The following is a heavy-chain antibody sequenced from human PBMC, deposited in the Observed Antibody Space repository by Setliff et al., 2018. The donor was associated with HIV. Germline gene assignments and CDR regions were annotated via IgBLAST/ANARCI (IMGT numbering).Heavy chain of an antibody. CDR1: GFTFSRYG. V-gene: IGHV3-7*05. Sequence: GGSLRLSCAASGFTFSRYGMHWVRLAPGKGLEWVANIKQDGSVKNYVDSVGGRFTISRDNAENSLFLQMTGLRPEDTAMYYCARDRWFSNNWYSDYWGQGTLVTVSS. D-gene: IGHD6-13*01. J-gene: IGHJ4*02. CDR3: ARDRWFSNNWYSDY. CDR2: IKQDGSVK.